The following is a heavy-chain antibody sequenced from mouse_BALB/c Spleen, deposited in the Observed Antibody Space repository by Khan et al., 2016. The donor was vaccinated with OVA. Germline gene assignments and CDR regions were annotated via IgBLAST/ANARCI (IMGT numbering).Heavy chain of an antibody. CDR2: IWSAGRT. D-gene: IGHD2-4*01. V-gene: IGHV2-2*02. CDR1: GFSLNNYS. Sequence: QVQLKQSGPGLVQPSQSLSITCTVSGFSLNNYSVHWVRQSPGKGLEWLGVIWSAGRTDYNAAFISRLTISKDNSRSQVFFKMNSLQPNDTAIYDCARRGKDYGRGALFAYWGQGTLVTVSA. J-gene: IGHJ3*01. CDR3: ARRGKDYGRGALFAY.